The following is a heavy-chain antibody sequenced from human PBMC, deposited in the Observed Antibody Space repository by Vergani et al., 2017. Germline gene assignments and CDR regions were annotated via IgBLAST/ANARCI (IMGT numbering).Heavy chain of an antibody. D-gene: IGHD2-2*01. J-gene: IGHJ4*02. CDR3: ARLGYCSSNSCVNPS. Sequence: EVQLVETGGGLIQPGGSLRLSCAASGFTVSSNYMSWVRQAPGKGLEWVSVIYSGGSTYYADSVKGRFTISRDNTKNTLYLQMNSLRAEDTAVYYCARLGYCSSNSCVNPSWGQGTLVTVSS. CDR2: IYSGGST. CDR1: GFTVSSNY. V-gene: IGHV3-53*02.